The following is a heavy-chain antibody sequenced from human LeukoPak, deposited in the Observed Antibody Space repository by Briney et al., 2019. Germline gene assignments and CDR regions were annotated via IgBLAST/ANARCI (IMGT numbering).Heavy chain of an antibody. J-gene: IGHJ4*02. CDR3: ARHRYFYFDL. CDR2: IKEDGTDT. V-gene: IGHV3-7*01. Sequence: PGGSLRLSCVASGFTFRLHYMGWVRQTPREGLEWVANIKEDGTDTFYVESVKGRFTIFRDNAKNSVYLQMNILRAEDTAVYYCARHRYFYFDLWGQGTLVNVSS. D-gene: IGHD3-9*01. CDR1: GFTFRLHY.